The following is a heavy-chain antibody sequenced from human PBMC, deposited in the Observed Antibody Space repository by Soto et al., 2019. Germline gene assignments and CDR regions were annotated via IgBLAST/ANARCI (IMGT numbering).Heavy chain of an antibody. CDR2: ISAYNGNT. CDR3: ATRWDFYAFWSGYPDYYFDY. CDR1: GYTFTSYG. J-gene: IGHJ4*02. Sequence: QVQLVQSGAEVKKPGASVKVSCKASGYTFTSYGVSWVRQAPGQGLEWMGWISAYNGNTNYAQKLQGRVTMTTDTSXXTXYXXLRSLRSDDTAVYYCATRWDFYAFWSGYPDYYFDYWGQGTLVTVSS. V-gene: IGHV1-18*01. D-gene: IGHD3-3*01.